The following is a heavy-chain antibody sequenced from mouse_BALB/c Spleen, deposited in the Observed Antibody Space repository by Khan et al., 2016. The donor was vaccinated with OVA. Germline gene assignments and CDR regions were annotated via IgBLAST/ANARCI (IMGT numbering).Heavy chain of an antibody. CDR2: IDPENGDT. CDR1: GFNINDYY. J-gene: IGHJ3*01. V-gene: IGHV14-1*02. Sequence: VRLQQSGAELVRPGALVNLSCKASGFNINDYYMHWVKQRPEKGLEWIGCIDPENGDTIYDPKFQGMASITSDTSSITAYLQLSSLTSEDTAVYYCARDGYYPWFAYWSQGTRVNVAA. D-gene: IGHD2-3*01. CDR3: ARDGYYPWFAY.